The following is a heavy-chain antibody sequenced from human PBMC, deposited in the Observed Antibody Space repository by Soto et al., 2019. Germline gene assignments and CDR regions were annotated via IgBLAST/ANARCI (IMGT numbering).Heavy chain of an antibody. J-gene: IGHJ4*02. D-gene: IGHD2-15*01. CDR3: AKGVAAWGYFDS. CDR1: GFTFDDYA. Sequence: EVQLVESGGGLVQPGRSLRLSCAASGFTFDDYAMHWVRQAPGKGLEWVSGISWNSGSIGYADTVKGRFTISRDNAKHSLYLQMNSLRAEDTALYYCAKGVAAWGYFDSWGQGTLVNVSS. V-gene: IGHV3-9*01. CDR2: ISWNSGSI.